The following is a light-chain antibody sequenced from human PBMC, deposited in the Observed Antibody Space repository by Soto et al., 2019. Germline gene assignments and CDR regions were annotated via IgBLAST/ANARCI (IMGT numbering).Light chain of an antibody. CDR1: QSVSSSY. Sequence: IVLTQSPGTLSLSPGERATLSCRASQSVSSSYLAGYQQKPGQAPRLLIYGASSRATGIPDRFSGGGSGTAFTLTISRLEADDFAVYYCQQYGSSPPFTFGPGTKVDIK. V-gene: IGKV3-20*01. CDR2: GAS. J-gene: IGKJ3*01. CDR3: QQYGSSPPFT.